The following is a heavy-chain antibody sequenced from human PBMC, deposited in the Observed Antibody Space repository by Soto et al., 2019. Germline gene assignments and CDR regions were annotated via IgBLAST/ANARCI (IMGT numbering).Heavy chain of an antibody. CDR1: GGSISSSSYY. Sequence: QLQLQESGPGLVKPSETLSLTCTVSGGSISSSSYYWGWIRQPPGKGLEWIGSIYYSGSTYYNPSLKSTVTTSVATSKNQFSLTLSSVTAADTAVYYCASPKIAFYNWFDPWGQGTLVTVSA. J-gene: IGHJ5*02. D-gene: IGHD3-3*02. CDR2: IYYSGST. CDR3: ASPKIAFYNWFDP. V-gene: IGHV4-39*01.